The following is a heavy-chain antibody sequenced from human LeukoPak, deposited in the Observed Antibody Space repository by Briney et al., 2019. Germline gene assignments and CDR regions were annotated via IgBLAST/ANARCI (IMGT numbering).Heavy chain of an antibody. CDR2: IKQDGSEK. D-gene: IGHD1-26*01. V-gene: IGHV3-7*01. Sequence: GGSLRLSCAASGFTFSTFAMIWVRQPPGKGLEWVANIKQDGSEKYYVDSVKGRFTISRDNAKNSLYLQMNSLRAEDTAVYYCARGYSGSYYYFDYWGQGTLVTVSS. J-gene: IGHJ4*02. CDR3: ARGYSGSYYYFDY. CDR1: GFTFSTFA.